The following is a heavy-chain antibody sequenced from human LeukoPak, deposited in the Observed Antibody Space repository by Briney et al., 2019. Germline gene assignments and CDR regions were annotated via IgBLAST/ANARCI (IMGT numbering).Heavy chain of an antibody. V-gene: IGHV3-53*01. J-gene: IGHJ4*02. CDR2: IYGGGYT. CDR3: ARENGYKVFDY. D-gene: IGHD5-24*01. Sequence: GGSPRLSCAASGFTVSSSYMIWVRQAPGKGLEWVSVIYGGGYTYYADSVKGRFTISRDHSKNTLYLQMDSLRAEDTAVYYCARENGYKVFDYWGQGTLVTVSS. CDR1: GFTVSSSY.